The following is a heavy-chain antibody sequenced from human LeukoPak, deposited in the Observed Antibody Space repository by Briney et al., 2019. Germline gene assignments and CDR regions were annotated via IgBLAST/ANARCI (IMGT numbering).Heavy chain of an antibody. V-gene: IGHV3-33*01. CDR1: GFTFSNYG. CDR3: ASATGANWYFDL. Sequence: GGSLRLSCAASGFTFSNYGMHWVRQAPGKGLEWVAVIWYDGSKKYYADSVKGRFTISRDNSKNTVYLQMNSLRAEDTAVYYCASATGANWYFDLWGRGTLVTVSS. CDR2: IWYDGSKK. D-gene: IGHD1/OR15-1a*01. J-gene: IGHJ2*01.